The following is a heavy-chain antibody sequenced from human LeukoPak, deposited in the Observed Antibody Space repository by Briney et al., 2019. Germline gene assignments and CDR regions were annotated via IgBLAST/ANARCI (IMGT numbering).Heavy chain of an antibody. CDR2: IIPIFGTA. CDR1: GGTFSSYA. Sequence: SVKVSCKASGGTFSSYAISWVRQATGQGLEWMGGIIPIFGTANYAQKSQGRVTITADESTSTAYMELSSLRSEDTAVYYCARVGSGWPLDYWGQGTLVTVSS. J-gene: IGHJ4*02. V-gene: IGHV1-69*13. D-gene: IGHD6-19*01. CDR3: ARVGSGWPLDY.